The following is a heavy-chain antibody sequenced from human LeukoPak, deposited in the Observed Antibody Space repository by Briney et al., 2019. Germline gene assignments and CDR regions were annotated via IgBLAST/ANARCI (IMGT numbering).Heavy chain of an antibody. J-gene: IGHJ4*02. V-gene: IGHV5-51*01. CDR3: ARDISYTVVPGVFDY. CDR2: IYPGDSDT. Sequence: PGESLKISCKGSGYSFTSYWIGWVRQMPGKGLEWMGIIYPGDSDTGYNPSFQGQVTISADKSISTAYLQWSSLKASDTAMYYCARDISYTVVPGVFDYWGQGTLVTVSS. D-gene: IGHD1-26*01. CDR1: GYSFTSYW.